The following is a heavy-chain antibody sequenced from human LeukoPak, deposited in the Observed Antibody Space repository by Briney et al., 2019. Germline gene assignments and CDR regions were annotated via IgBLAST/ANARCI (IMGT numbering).Heavy chain of an antibody. V-gene: IGHV3-23*01. CDR1: GFTFSNYA. J-gene: IGHJ3*02. CDR3: AKRITIFGVARGDAFDI. Sequence: GGSLRLSCAASGFTFSNYAMSWVRQAPGKGLECVSTISGRGSSTYYADSVKGRFTTSRDNSKNALFLQMNSLRAEDTAVYYCAKRITIFGVARGDAFDIWGQGTMVTVSS. CDR2: ISGRGSST. D-gene: IGHD3-3*01.